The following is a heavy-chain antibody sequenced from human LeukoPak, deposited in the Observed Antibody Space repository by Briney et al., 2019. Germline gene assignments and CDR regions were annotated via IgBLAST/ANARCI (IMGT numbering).Heavy chain of an antibody. CDR3: ARNRLNIDY. D-gene: IGHD1-14*01. Sequence: GGSLRLSCAASGFSFTYAWMSWVRQAPGKGLEWVANIKEDGSEKYYVDSVKGRFTISRDNAKNSLYLQMNSLRAEDTAVYYCARNRLNIDYWGQGILVTVSS. CDR1: GFSFTYAW. V-gene: IGHV3-7*01. CDR2: IKEDGSEK. J-gene: IGHJ4*02.